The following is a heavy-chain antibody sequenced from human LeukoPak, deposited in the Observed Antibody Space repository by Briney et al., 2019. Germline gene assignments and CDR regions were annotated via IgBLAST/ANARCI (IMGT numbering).Heavy chain of an antibody. Sequence: GGSLRLSCVASGFTFGTYGMQWVRQAPGKGLEWVALISYDGSYKYYAESVKGRFTTSRDNSKNTLYLQMNSLRAEDTAVYYCAKLGPLWFGEPEFDYWGQGTLVTVSS. V-gene: IGHV3-30*18. CDR2: ISYDGSYK. CDR3: AKLGPLWFGEPEFDY. J-gene: IGHJ4*02. D-gene: IGHD3-10*01. CDR1: GFTFGTYG.